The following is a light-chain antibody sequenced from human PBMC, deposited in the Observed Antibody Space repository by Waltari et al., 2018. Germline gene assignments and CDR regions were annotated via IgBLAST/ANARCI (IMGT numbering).Light chain of an antibody. Sequence: EIVMTQSPPTLSVSPGERATLSCRASQSVSSNLAWYQQKPGQAPRLLIYGASTRATGIPARFSGSGSGTEFTLTISSMQSEDFAVYYCQQYNNWPPELTFGGGTKVEIK. CDR2: GAS. V-gene: IGKV3-15*01. J-gene: IGKJ4*01. CDR1: QSVSSN. CDR3: QQYNNWPPELT.